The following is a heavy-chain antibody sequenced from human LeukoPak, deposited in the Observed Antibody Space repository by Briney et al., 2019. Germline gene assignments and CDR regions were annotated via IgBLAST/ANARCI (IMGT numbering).Heavy chain of an antibody. CDR2: IYYSGST. CDR1: GGSISSYY. V-gene: IGHV4-59*01. Sequence: SETLSLTCTVSGGSISSYYWSWIRQPPGKGLEWIGYIYYSGSTNYNPSLKCRVTISVDTSKNQFSLKLSSVTAADTAVYYCARLVVPARYYYYYMDVWGKGTTVTVSS. J-gene: IGHJ6*03. D-gene: IGHD2-2*01. CDR3: ARLVVPARYYYYYMDV.